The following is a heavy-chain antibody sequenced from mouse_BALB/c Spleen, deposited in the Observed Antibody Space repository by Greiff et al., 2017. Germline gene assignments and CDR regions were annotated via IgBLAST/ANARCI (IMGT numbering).Heavy chain of an antibody. CDR3: TRPYYGSSAWFAY. V-gene: IGHV1S81*02. CDR1: GYTFTSYY. Sequence: VQLQQSGAELVKPGASVKLSCKASGYTFTSYYMYWVKQRPGQGLEWIGEINPSNGGTNFNEKFKSKATLTVDKSSSTAYMQLSSLTSEDSAVYYCTRPYYGSSAWFAYWGQGTLVTVSA. CDR2: INPSNGGT. J-gene: IGHJ3*01. D-gene: IGHD2-1*01.